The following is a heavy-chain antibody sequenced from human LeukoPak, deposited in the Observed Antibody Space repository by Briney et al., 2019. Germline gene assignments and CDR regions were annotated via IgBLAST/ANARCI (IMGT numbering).Heavy chain of an antibody. Sequence: GGSLRLSRAASGFTFSSYGIHWVRQAPGKGLEWVAVISYDGGNKYYADSVKGRFTISRDNSKNTLFLQMNSLRPEDTAVYYCAKNEGYSYGYDYWGQGTLVTVSS. D-gene: IGHD5-18*01. J-gene: IGHJ4*02. CDR1: GFTFSSYG. CDR3: AKNEGYSYGYDY. V-gene: IGHV3-30*18. CDR2: ISYDGGNK.